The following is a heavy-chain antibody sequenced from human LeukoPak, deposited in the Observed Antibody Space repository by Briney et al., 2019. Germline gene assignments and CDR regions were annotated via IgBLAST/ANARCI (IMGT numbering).Heavy chain of an antibody. D-gene: IGHD1-26*01. V-gene: IGHV3-23*01. Sequence: GGFLRLSCAASGFTFTSYSMNWVRQAPGKGLEWVSTISGGGGSTYYADSVKGRFTISRDNSKNTLYLQVNSLRAEDTAVYYCAKGGKWDVTPFDYWGQGTLVTVSS. J-gene: IGHJ4*02. CDR2: ISGGGGST. CDR3: AKGGKWDVTPFDY. CDR1: GFTFTSYS.